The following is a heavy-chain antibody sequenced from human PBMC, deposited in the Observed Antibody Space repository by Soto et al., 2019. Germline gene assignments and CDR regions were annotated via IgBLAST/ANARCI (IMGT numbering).Heavy chain of an antibody. V-gene: IGHV3-73*01. CDR2: IRSKANSYAT. CDR3: TSAMTTVTTTDY. D-gene: IGHD4-17*01. Sequence: GGSLRLSCAASGFTFSGSAMHWVRQASGKGLEWVGRIRSKANSYATAYAASVKGRFTISRDDSKNTAYLQMNSLKTEDTAVYYCTSAMTTVTTTDYWGQGTLVTVSS. CDR1: GFTFSGSA. J-gene: IGHJ4*02.